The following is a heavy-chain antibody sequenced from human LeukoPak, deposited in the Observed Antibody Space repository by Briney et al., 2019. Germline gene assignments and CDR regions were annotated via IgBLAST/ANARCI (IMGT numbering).Heavy chain of an antibody. CDR3: ARAGIVVVPATDV. J-gene: IGHJ6*02. CDR2: ISGSGSSL. V-gene: IGHV3-11*01. Sequence: GGSLRLSCAASGFNFSDYYMSWMRQAPGKGLECVSYISGSGSSLYHTDSVKGRFTISRDNAKNSLYLQMNSLRADDTAVYYCARAGIVVVPATDVWGQGTTVTVSS. CDR1: GFNFSDYY. D-gene: IGHD2-2*01.